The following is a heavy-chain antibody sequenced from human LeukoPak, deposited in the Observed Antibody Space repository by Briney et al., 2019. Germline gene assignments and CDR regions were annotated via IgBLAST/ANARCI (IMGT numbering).Heavy chain of an antibody. V-gene: IGHV4-38-2*02. CDR2: IYHSGST. D-gene: IGHD3-10*01. CDR1: GYSISSGYY. CDR3: ARGDYYGSGSFDY. J-gene: IGHJ4*02. Sequence: PSETLSLTCTVSGYSISSGYYWGWIRQPPGKGLEWIGSIYHSGSTYYNPSLKSRVTISVDTSKNQFSLKLSSVTAAGTAVYYCARGDYYGSGSFDYWGQGTLVTVSS.